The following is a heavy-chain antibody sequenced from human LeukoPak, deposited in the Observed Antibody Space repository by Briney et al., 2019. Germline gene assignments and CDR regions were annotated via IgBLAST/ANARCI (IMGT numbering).Heavy chain of an antibody. CDR1: GFTVSDNY. V-gene: IGHV3-53*01. CDR2: TYSDSST. J-gene: IGHJ3*02. D-gene: IGHD2-21*02. CDR3: VRKNRDFNAAFDI. Sequence: PGGSLGLSCAASGFTVSDNYMSWVRHAPGKGLEWVSITYSDSSTNYADSVKGRFTISRDTSQNTLSLQMNSLRAEDTAVYYCVRKNRDFNAAFDIWGQGTVVTVSS.